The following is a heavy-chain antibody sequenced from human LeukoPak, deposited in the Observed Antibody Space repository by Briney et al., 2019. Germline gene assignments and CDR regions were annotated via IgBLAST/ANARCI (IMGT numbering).Heavy chain of an antibody. D-gene: IGHD1-20*01. J-gene: IGHJ5*02. CDR2: INRSGGGT. Sequence: PGGSLRLSCAASGFTFSNYAMTWVRQAPGKGLEWVSTINRSGGGTYYADSVKGRFTISRDNSKNTLYLQMNSLRAEDTAVYYCAKDQEYNWNRNWFDPWGQGTLVTVSS. CDR3: AKDQEYNWNRNWFDP. V-gene: IGHV3-23*01. CDR1: GFTFSNYA.